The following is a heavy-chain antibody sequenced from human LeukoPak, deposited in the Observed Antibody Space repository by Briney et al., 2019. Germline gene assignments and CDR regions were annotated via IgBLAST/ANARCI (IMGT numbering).Heavy chain of an antibody. D-gene: IGHD2-15*01. CDR3: LRGGGRSYCDY. J-gene: IGHJ4*02. Sequence: GASVKVSCKPSGYTFTADNIHWVRQAPGQGLEWMGWMNPNSGDTNYAQNFQGRVTMTRDTSISTAYMELSSLRSDDTAVYFYLRGGGRSYCDYWGQGTPVTVSS. V-gene: IGHV1-2*02. CDR1: GYTFTADN. CDR2: MNPNSGDT.